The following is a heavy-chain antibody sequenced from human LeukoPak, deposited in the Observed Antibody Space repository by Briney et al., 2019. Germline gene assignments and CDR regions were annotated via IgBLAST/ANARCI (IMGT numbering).Heavy chain of an antibody. J-gene: IGHJ4*02. CDR3: ARGEVAAGTFDY. CDR1: GGSISTTNYY. D-gene: IGHD6-13*01. V-gene: IGHV4-39*01. CDR2: IYSSGNT. Sequence: SETLSLTCTVSGGSISTTNYYWGWIRQPPGRDLEWIGSIYSSGNTYYNPSLESRVTISVDTSKNQLSLKLTSATAADTSVYYCARGEVAAGTFDYWGQGTLVTVSS.